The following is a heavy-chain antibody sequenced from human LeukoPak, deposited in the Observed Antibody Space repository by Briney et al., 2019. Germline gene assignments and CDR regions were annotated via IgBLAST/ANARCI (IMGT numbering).Heavy chain of an antibody. J-gene: IGHJ4*02. Sequence: GGSLRLSCAAPGFTFDDYGMSWVRQAPGKGLEWVSGINWNGGSTGYADSVKGRFTIPRDNAKNSLYLQMNSLRAEDTALYYCARDSGWSLPPSPPDYWGQGTLVTVSS. CDR2: INWNGGST. V-gene: IGHV3-20*04. D-gene: IGHD1-1*01. CDR1: GFTFDDYG. CDR3: ARDSGWSLPPSPPDY.